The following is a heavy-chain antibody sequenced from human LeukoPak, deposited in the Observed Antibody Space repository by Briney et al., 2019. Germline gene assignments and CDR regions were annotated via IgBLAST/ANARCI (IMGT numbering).Heavy chain of an antibody. J-gene: IGHJ5*02. D-gene: IGHD3-3*01. V-gene: IGHV4-34*01. CDR3: AKTYYDFWSGPPHKGWFDP. CDR1: AGSFTGYY. CDR2: INHSGST. Sequence: SETLSLTCAVYAGSFTGYYWSWIRQPPGKGLEWIGEINHSGSTNYNPSLKSRVTISVDTSKNQFSLKLSSVTAADTAVYYCAKTYYDFWSGPPHKGWFDPWGQGTLVTVSS.